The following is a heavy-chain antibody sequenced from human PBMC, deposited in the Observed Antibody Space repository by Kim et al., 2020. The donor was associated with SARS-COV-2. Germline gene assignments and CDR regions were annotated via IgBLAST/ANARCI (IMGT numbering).Heavy chain of an antibody. J-gene: IGHJ4*02. V-gene: IGHV3-33*05. CDR3: ARDPYRHFDY. CDR1: GFSFSSYG. Sequence: GGSLRLSCAASGFSFSSYGMHWVRQAPGKGLEWVAVISYDGSDKDYADSVKGRFTISRDNSKNTLYLQMNSLRAEDTGVYYCARDPYRHFDYWGQGTLVT. CDR2: ISYDGSDK.